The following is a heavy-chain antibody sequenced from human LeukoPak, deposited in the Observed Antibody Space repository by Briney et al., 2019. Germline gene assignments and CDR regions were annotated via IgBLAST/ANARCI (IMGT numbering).Heavy chain of an antibody. CDR3: ARALYSSGFFDY. CDR1: GFTLRNYA. V-gene: IGHV3-23*01. Sequence: QPGGSLRLSCAASGFTLRNYAMSWVRQAPGKGLEWVSSIGAGDKYTYYGDSVKGRFTISRDNSKNTLYLQMNSLRAEDTAVYYCARALYSSGFFDYWGQGTLVTVSS. J-gene: IGHJ4*02. D-gene: IGHD6-19*01. CDR2: IGAGDKYT.